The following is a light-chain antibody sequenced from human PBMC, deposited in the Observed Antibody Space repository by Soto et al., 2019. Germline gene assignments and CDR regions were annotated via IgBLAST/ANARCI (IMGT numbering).Light chain of an antibody. V-gene: IGLV2-14*01. CDR1: SSDVGGYNY. CDR3: SSYTGRSTGWV. Sequence: QSVLTQPASVSGSPGQSITISCTGTSSDVGGYNYVSWYQQHPGKAPKLMIYDVSNRPSGVSNRFSGSKSGNTASLTISGPQAEDGADNYSSSYTGRSTGWVLGTGTKVT. CDR2: DVS. J-gene: IGLJ1*01.